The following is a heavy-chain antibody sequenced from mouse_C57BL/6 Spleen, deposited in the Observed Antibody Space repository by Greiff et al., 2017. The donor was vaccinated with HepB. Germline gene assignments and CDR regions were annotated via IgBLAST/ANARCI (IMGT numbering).Heavy chain of an antibody. V-gene: IGHV1-20*01. CDR3: ARAGGYEDLAWFAY. Sequence: VQLKQSGPELVKPGDSVKISCKASGYSFTGYFMNWVMQSHGKSLEWIGRINPYNGDTFYNQKFKGKATLTVDKSSSTAHMELRSLTSEDSAVYYCARAGGYEDLAWFAYWGQGTLVTVSA. CDR2: INPYNGDT. D-gene: IGHD2-2*01. CDR1: GYSFTGYF. J-gene: IGHJ3*01.